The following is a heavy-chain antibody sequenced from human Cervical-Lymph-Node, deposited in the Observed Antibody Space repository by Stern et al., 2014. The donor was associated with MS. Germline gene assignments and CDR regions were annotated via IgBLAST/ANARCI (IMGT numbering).Heavy chain of an antibody. V-gene: IGHV4-31*03. Sequence: QLQLQDSGPGLVKPSQTLSLTCTVSCGSIRSCGYHWSWIRQRPGKGLEWIGNIYDSGSPYYNSSLKSRITISVDTSKNQFSLKLRSVTAADTAVYYCARELRGSPIDYWGQGTLVTVSS. J-gene: IGHJ4*01. D-gene: IGHD3-10*01. CDR3: ARELRGSPIDY. CDR1: CGSIRSCGYH. CDR2: IYDSGSP.